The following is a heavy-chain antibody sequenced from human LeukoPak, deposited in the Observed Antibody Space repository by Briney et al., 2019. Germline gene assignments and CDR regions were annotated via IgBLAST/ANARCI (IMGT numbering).Heavy chain of an antibody. CDR3: ARDPDGGACDY. Sequence: GGSLRLSCAASGFTFSSYWMSWVRQAPGKGLEWVAIINRDGSEKYYVDSVKGRFTISRDNAKNSLFLQMNSLRAEDTAVYYCARDPDGGACDYWGQGTLVTVSS. CDR2: INRDGSEK. CDR1: GFTFSSYW. V-gene: IGHV3-7*01. J-gene: IGHJ4*02. D-gene: IGHD3-16*01.